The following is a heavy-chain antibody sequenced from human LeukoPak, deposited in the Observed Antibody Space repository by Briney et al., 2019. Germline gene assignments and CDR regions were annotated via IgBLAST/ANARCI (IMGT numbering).Heavy chain of an antibody. CDR2: INSDGSRT. CDR1: GFTFSHYW. CDR3: ARDREEDYGSGNYPVFTF. J-gene: IGHJ4*02. Sequence: GRSLRLSCVASGFTFSHYWMHWVRQAPGKGLLWVSRINSDGSRTTYADSVKGRFTISRDNAKNTLYLQMNSLRAEDTAVYYCARDREEDYGSGNYPVFTFWGQGTLVTVSS. D-gene: IGHD3-10*01. V-gene: IGHV3-74*01.